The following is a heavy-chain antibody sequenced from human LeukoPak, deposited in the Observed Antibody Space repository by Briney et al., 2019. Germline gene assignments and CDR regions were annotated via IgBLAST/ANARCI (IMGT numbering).Heavy chain of an antibody. V-gene: IGHV3-30*01. Sequence: PGGSLRLSCAASGFTFSSYGIHWVRQAPGKGLECVAAISSDGGGKYYGDSVKGRFMISRDNSKNSVYLQMNSLRAEDTAVYYCASGSGWPRNGFDIWGQGTMVTVSS. D-gene: IGHD3-10*01. J-gene: IGHJ3*02. CDR1: GFTFSSYG. CDR3: ASGSGWPRNGFDI. CDR2: ISSDGGGK.